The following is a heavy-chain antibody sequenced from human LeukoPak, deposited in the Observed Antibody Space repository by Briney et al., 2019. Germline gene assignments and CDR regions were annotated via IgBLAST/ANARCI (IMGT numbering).Heavy chain of an antibody. D-gene: IGHD6-6*01. V-gene: IGHV3-30*02. CDR2: IRYDGSNE. CDR3: ANLARPLDY. J-gene: IGHJ4*02. CDR1: EFTFSSYG. Sequence: GGCLRLSCAASEFTFSSYGMHWVRQAPGKGLEWVAFIRYDGSNEYVDSVKGRFTISRDNSKNTLYLQMNSLKPEDTAVYYCANLARPLDYWGQGALVTVSS.